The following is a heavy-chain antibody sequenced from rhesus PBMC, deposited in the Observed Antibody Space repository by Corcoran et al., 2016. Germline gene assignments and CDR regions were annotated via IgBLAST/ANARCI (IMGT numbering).Heavy chain of an antibody. D-gene: IGHD6-25*01. CDR2: INSGGGST. Sequence: EVQLVETGGGLVQPGGSLKLSCAASGFTFSSYGRSWFRQAPGKGLEWVSAINSGGGSTYYEDSVKGRFTISRDKSKNTLSRQMNSLRAEDTAVYYCAKAGGAAAVVWGQGVLVTVSS. CDR3: AKAGGAAAVV. V-gene: IGHV3S5*01. J-gene: IGHJ4*01. CDR1: GFTFSSYG.